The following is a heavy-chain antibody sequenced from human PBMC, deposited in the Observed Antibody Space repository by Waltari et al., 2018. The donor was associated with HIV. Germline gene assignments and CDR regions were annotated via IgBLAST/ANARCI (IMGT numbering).Heavy chain of an antibody. V-gene: IGHV3-21*01. D-gene: IGHD6-13*01. CDR1: KFAFSIYT. CDR3: GWVPAATHGMDV. Sequence: EVHLVESGGGLVKPGESLRLSCEASKFAFSIYTVNWVRQTPGKGREGVSSLTRRDDSTHYVESVKGRFSVSRDNAKNTLFLQMNSLRGEDTAVYYCGWVPAATHGMDVWGRGTTVIVSS. CDR2: LTRRDDST. J-gene: IGHJ6*02.